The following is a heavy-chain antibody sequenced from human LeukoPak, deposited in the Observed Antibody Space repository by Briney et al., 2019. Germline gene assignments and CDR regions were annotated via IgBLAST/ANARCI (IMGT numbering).Heavy chain of an antibody. CDR3: ARGTVSRFGELFSKRYAFDI. CDR1: GGSISSYY. J-gene: IGHJ3*02. Sequence: SETLSLTCTVSGGSISSYYWSWIRQPPGKGLEWIGYIYYSGSTNYNPSLKSRVTISVDTSKNQFSLKLSSVTAADTAVYYCARGTVSRFGELFSKRYAFDIWGQGTMVTVSS. V-gene: IGHV4-59*01. D-gene: IGHD3-10*01. CDR2: IYYSGST.